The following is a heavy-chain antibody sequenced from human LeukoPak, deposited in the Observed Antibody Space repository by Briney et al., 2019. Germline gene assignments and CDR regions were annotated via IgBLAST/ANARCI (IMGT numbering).Heavy chain of an antibody. J-gene: IGHJ4*02. CDR2: IDWDDDK. CDR3: ARTGYYASTGYFDY. D-gene: IGHD3-9*01. V-gene: IGHV2-70*04. Sequence: SGPTLVNPTQPLTLTCTFSGFSLSTSGMRVSWIRQPPGKALEWLARIDWDDDKFYSTSLKTRLTISKDTSKNQVVLTMTNMDPVDTATYYCARTGYYASTGYFDYWGQGTLVTVSS. CDR1: GFSLSTSGMR.